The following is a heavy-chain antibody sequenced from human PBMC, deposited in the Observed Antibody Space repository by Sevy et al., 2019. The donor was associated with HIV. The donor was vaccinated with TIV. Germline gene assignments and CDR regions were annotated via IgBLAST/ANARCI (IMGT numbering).Heavy chain of an antibody. V-gene: IGHV3-21*01. CDR2: ISSSSSYI. CDR3: ARDPHSSSRRYYFDY. D-gene: IGHD6-13*01. J-gene: IGHJ4*02. CDR1: GFTFSSYS. Sequence: GGSLRLSCAASGFTFSSYSMNWVRQAPGKGLEWVSSISSSSSYIYYADSVKGGFTISRDNAKNSLYLQMNSLRAEDTAGYYCARDPHSSSRRYYFDYWGQGTLVTVSS.